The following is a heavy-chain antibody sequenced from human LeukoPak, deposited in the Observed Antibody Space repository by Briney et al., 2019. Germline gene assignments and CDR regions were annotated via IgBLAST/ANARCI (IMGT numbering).Heavy chain of an antibody. D-gene: IGHD4-23*01. Sequence: GGSLRLSCAASGLTFSDYNMNWIRQAPGKGLEWVSYISTSGSIVNYRDSVKGRFTISRDNAKNSLYLQMNSLRAEDTAVYYCANAGNLFLSLNYWGPGTLVTVSS. CDR2: ISTSGSIV. J-gene: IGHJ4*02. CDR1: GLTFSDYN. V-gene: IGHV3-11*04. CDR3: ANAGNLFLSLNY.